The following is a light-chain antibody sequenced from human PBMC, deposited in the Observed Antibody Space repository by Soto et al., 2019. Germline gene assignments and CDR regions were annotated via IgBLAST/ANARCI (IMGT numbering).Light chain of an antibody. J-gene: IGLJ1*01. CDR2: GNS. Sequence: QSVLTQPPPVSGAPGQRVTLSCTGSSSNIGAGYDVHWYQQLPGTAPKLLIYGNSNRPSGVPDRFSGSKSGTSASLAITGLQAEDEADYYCQSYDSSLSAVFGTGTKVTVL. CDR1: SSNIGAGYD. CDR3: QSYDSSLSAV. V-gene: IGLV1-40*01.